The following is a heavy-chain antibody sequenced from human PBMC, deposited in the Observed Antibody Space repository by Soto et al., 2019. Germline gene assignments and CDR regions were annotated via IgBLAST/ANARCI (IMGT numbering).Heavy chain of an antibody. D-gene: IGHD5-18*01. CDR3: ARAEDTAMVPFDY. CDR1: GYTFTSYG. CDR2: ISAYNGNT. V-gene: IGHV1-18*04. J-gene: IGHJ4*02. Sequence: ASLEVYCKASGYTFTSYGISCVRQAPGQGLEWMGWISAYNGNTNYAQKLQGRVTMTTDTSTSTAYMELRSLRSDDTAVYYCARAEDTAMVPFDYWGQGTLVTVSS.